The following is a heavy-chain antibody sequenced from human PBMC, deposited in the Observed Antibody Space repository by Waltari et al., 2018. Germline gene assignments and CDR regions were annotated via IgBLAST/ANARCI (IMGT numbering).Heavy chain of an antibody. J-gene: IGHJ4*02. CDR3: ASGGYNYDSSGYPPFDY. CDR2: ISYYGSNK. V-gene: IGHV3-30*03. Sequence: QVQMVESGGGVVQPGRSLRISCAASGFTFRSYGMHWVRQAPGKGLEWVAVISYYGSNKYYADSVRGRFTISRDNYKTTLYLQVSSLRAEDTAVYYCASGGYNYDSSGYPPFDYWGQGTLVTVSS. CDR1: GFTFRSYG. D-gene: IGHD3-22*01.